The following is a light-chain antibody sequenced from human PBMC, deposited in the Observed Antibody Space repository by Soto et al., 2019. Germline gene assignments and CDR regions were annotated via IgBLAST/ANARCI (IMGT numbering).Light chain of an antibody. Sequence: QPVLTQPPSASGTPGQRVTISCSGSSSNIGSNTVSWYQQLPGTAPKLLIYSNNQRPSGVPDRFSGSKSGTSASLAISGLQSDDEADYFCAAWDDSLNGAVFGGGTQLTVL. CDR2: SNN. CDR1: SSNIGSNT. V-gene: IGLV1-44*01. J-gene: IGLJ7*01. CDR3: AAWDDSLNGAV.